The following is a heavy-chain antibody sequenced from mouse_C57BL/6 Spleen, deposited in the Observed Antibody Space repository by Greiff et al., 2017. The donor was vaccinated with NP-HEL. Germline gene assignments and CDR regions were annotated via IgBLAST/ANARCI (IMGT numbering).Heavy chain of an antibody. CDR3: ARSELNWDVDY. Sequence: EVQLQQSGPELVKPGASVKISCKASGYTFTDYYMNWVKQSHGKSLEWIGDINPNNGGTSYNQKFKGKATLTVDKSSSTAYMELRSLTSEDSAVYYCARSELNWDVDYWGQGTTLTVSS. D-gene: IGHD4-1*01. J-gene: IGHJ2*01. CDR2: INPNNGGT. CDR1: GYTFTDYY. V-gene: IGHV1-26*01.